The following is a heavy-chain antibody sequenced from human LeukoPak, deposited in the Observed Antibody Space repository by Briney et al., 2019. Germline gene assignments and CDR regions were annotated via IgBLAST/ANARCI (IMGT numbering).Heavy chain of an antibody. Sequence: ASVKVSCKASGDSFSNYGFAWVRQAPGQGLEWMGWISADSGDRYYAQNFQHRVTMTTDTSTTTGYMELRSLRSDDTAVYYCATEVPNVWGQGTLVTVSS. CDR1: GDSFSNYG. V-gene: IGHV1-18*01. J-gene: IGHJ4*02. CDR3: ATEVPNV. CDR2: ISADSGDR.